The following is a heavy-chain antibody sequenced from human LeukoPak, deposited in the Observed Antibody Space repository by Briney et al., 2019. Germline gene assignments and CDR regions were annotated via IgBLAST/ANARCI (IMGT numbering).Heavy chain of an antibody. CDR2: ISYDGRNK. CDR3: AKGPLRGTAAAIDY. CDR1: GFTFNNYG. V-gene: IGHV3-30*18. Sequence: GKSLRLSCAASGFTFNNYGMHWVRQAPGKGLEWVAVISYDGRNKHYPDSVKGRFTISRDISTDTLWLQMDSLRTEDTAVYYCAKGPLRGTAAAIDYWGQGTLVTVSS. D-gene: IGHD2-2*01. J-gene: IGHJ4*02.